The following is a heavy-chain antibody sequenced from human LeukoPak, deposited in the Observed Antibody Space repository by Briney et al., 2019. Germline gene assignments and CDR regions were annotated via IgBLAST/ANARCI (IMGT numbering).Heavy chain of an antibody. CDR3: AKDDEVRVATYFDY. CDR2: ISSSSSYI. J-gene: IGHJ4*02. V-gene: IGHV3-21*04. D-gene: IGHD5-12*01. Sequence: KPGGSLRLSCAASGFTFSSYSMNWVRQAPGKGLEWVSSISSSSSYIYYADSVKGRFTISRDNAKNSLYLQMNSLRAEDTAVYYCAKDDEVRVATYFDYWGQGTLVTVSS. CDR1: GFTFSSYS.